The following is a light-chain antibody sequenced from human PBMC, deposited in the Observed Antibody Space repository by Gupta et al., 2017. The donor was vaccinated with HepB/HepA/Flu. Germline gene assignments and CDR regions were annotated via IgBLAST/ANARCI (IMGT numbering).Light chain of an antibody. Sequence: IVLTQSPGTLSLSPGERATLSCRASQSVGRNLAWYQQKRGQAPRLIIYAASVTALDDTGGFGGCGDPKDFTHTSSRREYEDCAVYYKHQRSTLITFGRGTKVDIK. CDR1: QSVGRN. CDR3: HQRSTLIT. V-gene: IGKV3-11*01. J-gene: IGKJ4*01. CDR2: AAS.